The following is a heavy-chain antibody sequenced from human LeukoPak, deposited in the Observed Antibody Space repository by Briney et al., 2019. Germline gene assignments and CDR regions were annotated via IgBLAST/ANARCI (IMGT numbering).Heavy chain of an antibody. CDR1: GGTFSSYV. V-gene: IGHV1-69*05. J-gene: IGHJ5*02. CDR2: IIPIFGTT. CDR3: ARVRHQLDSGSSWFDP. D-gene: IGHD1-1*01. Sequence: ASVKVSCKASGGTFSSYVINWVRQAPGQGLEWMGGIIPIFGTTNYAQKFQGRVTITTDESMSTAYMELSSLRSEDTAVYYCARVRHQLDSGSSWFDPWGQGTLVTVSS.